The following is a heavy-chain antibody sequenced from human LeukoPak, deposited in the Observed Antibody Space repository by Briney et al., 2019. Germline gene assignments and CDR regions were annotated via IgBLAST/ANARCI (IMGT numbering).Heavy chain of an antibody. CDR1: GFTFSDYY. CDR3: ARDSDYYDSSGYSGIVTKYYFDY. V-gene: IGHV3-11*04. J-gene: IGHJ4*02. CDR2: ISSSGSTI. D-gene: IGHD3-22*01. Sequence: GGSLRLSCAASGFTFSDYYMSWIRQAPGKGLEWVSYISSSGSTIYYADSVKGRFTISRDNAKNSLYLQMNSLRAEDTAVYYCARDSDYYDSSGYSGIVTKYYFDYWGQGTLVTVSS.